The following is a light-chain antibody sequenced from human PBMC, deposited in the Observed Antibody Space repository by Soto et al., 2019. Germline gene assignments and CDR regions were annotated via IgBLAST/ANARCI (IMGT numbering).Light chain of an antibody. J-gene: IGKJ1*01. CDR1: QSVSSSY. V-gene: IGKV3-20*01. CDR3: QQYGSSPXT. Sequence: EIVLTQSPGTLSLSPGERATLSCRASQSVSSSYLAWYQPKPGQAPRLLIYGASSRATGIPDRFSGSGSGTDFTLTISRLEPEDFAVYYCQQYGSSPXTFGQGTKVDIK. CDR2: GAS.